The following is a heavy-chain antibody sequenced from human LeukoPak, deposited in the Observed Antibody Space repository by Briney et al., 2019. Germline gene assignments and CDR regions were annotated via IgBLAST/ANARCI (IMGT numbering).Heavy chain of an antibody. Sequence: GGSLRLSCAASGFTFSSYWMSWVRQAPGKGLEWVANIKQDGSEKYYVDSVKGRFTISRDNAKNSLYLQMNSLRAGDTAVYYCARDRIRGSGWADYYYGMDVWGQGTTVTVSS. V-gene: IGHV3-7*01. CDR2: IKQDGSEK. CDR3: ARDRIRGSGWADYYYGMDV. J-gene: IGHJ6*02. CDR1: GFTFSSYW. D-gene: IGHD6-19*01.